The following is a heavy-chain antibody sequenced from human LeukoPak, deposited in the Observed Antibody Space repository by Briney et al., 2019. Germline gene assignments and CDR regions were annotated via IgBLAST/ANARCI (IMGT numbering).Heavy chain of an antibody. CDR1: GYSFTSYW. Sequence: GESLKISCKGSGYSFTSYWIGWVRQMPGKGLEWMGIIYPGDSDTRYSPSFQGQVTISADKSISTAYLQWSSLKASDTAMYYCARDIGYCSGGSCSHDAFDIWGQGTMVTASS. J-gene: IGHJ3*02. CDR2: IYPGDSDT. V-gene: IGHV5-51*01. CDR3: ARDIGYCSGGSCSHDAFDI. D-gene: IGHD2-15*01.